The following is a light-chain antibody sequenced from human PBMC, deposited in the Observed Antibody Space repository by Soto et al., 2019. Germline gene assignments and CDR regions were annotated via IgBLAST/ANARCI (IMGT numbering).Light chain of an antibody. CDR3: QQRSDWLWT. CDR1: QGIGHT. J-gene: IGKJ1*01. CDR2: GVS. V-gene: IGKV3D-11*03. Sequence: EVVMRQSPATLSVSPGEGATLSCRPSQGIGHTLSWYQQKPGQAPRLLIFGVSNRAAGIPARFCGSGTGTEFTLTISSLEPEDFAVYYCQQRSDWLWTFGQGTKVDIK.